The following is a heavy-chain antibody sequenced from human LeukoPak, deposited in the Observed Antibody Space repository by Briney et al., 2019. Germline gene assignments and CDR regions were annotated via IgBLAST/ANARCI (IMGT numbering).Heavy chain of an antibody. Sequence: ASVKVSCKASGYTFTGYYMHWVRQAPGQGLEWMGWINPNSGGTNYAQKFQGRVTMTRDTSISTAYMELSGLRSDDTAVYYCARSHHPRHRYSYGYIIWGQGTLVTVSS. CDR1: GYTFTGYY. CDR2: INPNSGGT. CDR3: ARSHHPRHRYSYGYII. D-gene: IGHD5-18*01. J-gene: IGHJ4*02. V-gene: IGHV1-2*02.